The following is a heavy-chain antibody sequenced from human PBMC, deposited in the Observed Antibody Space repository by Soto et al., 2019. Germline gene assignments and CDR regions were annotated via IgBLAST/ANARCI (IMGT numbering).Heavy chain of an antibody. CDR2: ISYDGSNK. CDR1: GFTFSRYG. Sequence: QVQLVESGGGVVQPGRSLRLSCAASGFTFSRYGMHWVRQAPGKGLEWVAVISYDGSNKYYGDSVKGRFTISRDNSKNTLNLQMNSLRVEDTAVYYCANAADRAMVTHYYGMDVWGQGTTVTVSS. CDR3: ANAADRAMVTHYYGMDV. J-gene: IGHJ6*02. D-gene: IGHD5-18*01. V-gene: IGHV3-30*18.